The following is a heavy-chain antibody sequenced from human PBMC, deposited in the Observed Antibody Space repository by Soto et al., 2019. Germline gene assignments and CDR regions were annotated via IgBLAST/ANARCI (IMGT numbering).Heavy chain of an antibody. CDR1: GYTFTSYG. CDR3: ARDQTWIQLHYGMDV. CDR2: ISAYNGNA. D-gene: IGHD5-18*01. Sequence: GASVKVSCKASGYTFTSYGISWVRQAPGQGLEWMGWISAYNGNANYAQKLQGRVTMTTDKSTSTAYMELSSLRSEDTAVYYCARDQTWIQLHYGMDVWGQGTTVTVSS. J-gene: IGHJ6*02. V-gene: IGHV1-18*01.